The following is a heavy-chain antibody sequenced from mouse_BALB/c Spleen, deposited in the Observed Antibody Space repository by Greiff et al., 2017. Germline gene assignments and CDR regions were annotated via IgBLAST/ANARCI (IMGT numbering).Heavy chain of an antibody. CDR2: IYPYNGGT. V-gene: IGHV1S29*02. D-gene: IGHD2-1*01. CDR1: GYTFPDYY. J-gene: IGHJ4*01. CDR3: LRDDNGKLHYVMDY. Sequence: VQLQQSGPELVKPGASVKISCTASGYTFPDYYMHWVTQSPEKSLEWIGYIYPYNGGTGYNQKFKGKATLTVDNSSSTAYLELRSPTSEDSALYCCLRDDNGKLHYVMDYGGQGTWATVS.